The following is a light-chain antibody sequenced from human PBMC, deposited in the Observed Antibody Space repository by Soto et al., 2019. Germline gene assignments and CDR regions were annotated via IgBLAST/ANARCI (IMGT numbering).Light chain of an antibody. Sequence: EIVLTQSPATLSLSPGERATLSCRASQSVSSYLVWYQQKPGQVPRLLIYDASNRATGIPARVGGSGSGTDFTLTISSLEPEDSAVYYCQQRSDWPSTFGGGTKVEIK. CDR1: QSVSSY. CDR3: QQRSDWPST. V-gene: IGKV3-11*01. J-gene: IGKJ4*01. CDR2: DAS.